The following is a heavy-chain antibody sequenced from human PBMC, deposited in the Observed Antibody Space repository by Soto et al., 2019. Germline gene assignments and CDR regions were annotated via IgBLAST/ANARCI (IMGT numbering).Heavy chain of an antibody. Sequence: SVKVSCKASGGPFSSYAISWVRQAPGQGLEWMGGIIPIFGTANYAQKFQGRVTITADESTSTAYMELSSLRSEDTAVYYCARGGAAPRYSYGSYYFEYWGQGTLVTVSS. CDR1: GGPFSSYA. J-gene: IGHJ4*01. CDR2: IIPIFGTA. D-gene: IGHD5-18*01. CDR3: ARGGAAPRYSYGSYYFEY. V-gene: IGHV1-69*13.